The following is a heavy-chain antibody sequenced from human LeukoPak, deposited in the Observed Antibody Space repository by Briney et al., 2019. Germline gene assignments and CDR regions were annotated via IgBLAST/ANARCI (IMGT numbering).Heavy chain of an antibody. Sequence: GASVKVSCKVSGYTLIELSMNWVRQAPGKGLEWMGSFDHKDGETIYAQKFHGRVTMTEDTSTDTAYMELSSLRSEDTAVYYCAAELRILLNNWFDPWGQGTLVTVSS. CDR2: FDHKDGET. CDR1: GYTLIELS. J-gene: IGHJ5*02. V-gene: IGHV1-24*01. D-gene: IGHD2/OR15-2a*01. CDR3: AAELRILLNNWFDP.